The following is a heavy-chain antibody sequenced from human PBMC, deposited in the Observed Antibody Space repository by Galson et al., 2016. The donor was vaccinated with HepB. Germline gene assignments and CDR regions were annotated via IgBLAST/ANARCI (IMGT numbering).Heavy chain of an antibody. V-gene: IGHV3-7*01. J-gene: IGHJ4*02. Sequence: SLRLSCAASGFTFSGYWMTWVRQAPGKGLEWVANIKQDGSEKYYVDSVNGRFTISRDNAKNSVYLQMNSLRPEDTATYYCARPVSADEGLGNWGQGTLVTVSS. CDR2: IKQDGSEK. CDR3: ARPVSADEGLGN. D-gene: IGHD2-8*01. CDR1: GFTFSGYW.